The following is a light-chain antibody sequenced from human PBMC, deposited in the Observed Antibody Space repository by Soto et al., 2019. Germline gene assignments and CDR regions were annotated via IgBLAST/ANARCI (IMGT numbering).Light chain of an antibody. Sequence: DIQMTQSPSSLSAYVGDRVTITCQASQDISNYLNWYQQKPGKAPKLLIYDASNLEIGLPSRFSGSGSGTDFTFTISSLQPEDIATYYCQQYDNLITFGQGTRLEIK. CDR1: QDISNY. J-gene: IGKJ5*01. V-gene: IGKV1-33*01. CDR3: QQYDNLIT. CDR2: DAS.